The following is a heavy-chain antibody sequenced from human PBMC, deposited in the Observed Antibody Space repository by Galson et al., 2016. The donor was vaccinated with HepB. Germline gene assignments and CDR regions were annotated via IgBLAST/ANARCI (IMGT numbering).Heavy chain of an antibody. V-gene: IGHV3-74*01. J-gene: IGHJ5*02. CDR3: ARDSAAAGTEWIDP. Sequence: SLRLSCAASGFTFSSDWMYWVRQAPGKGLVWVSRINSDGSRTNYADSVKGRFTISRDNAKNTLYLQMNSLRAEDTAVYYCARDSAAAGTEWIDPWGQGTLVTVSS. CDR1: GFTFSSDW. D-gene: IGHD6-13*01. CDR2: INSDGSRT.